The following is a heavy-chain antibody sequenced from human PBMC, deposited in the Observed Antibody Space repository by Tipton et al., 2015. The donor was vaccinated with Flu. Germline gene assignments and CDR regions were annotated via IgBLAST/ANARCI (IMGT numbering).Heavy chain of an antibody. Sequence: GLVKPSQTLSLTCTVPGNFIRSGSFYWTWIRQPAGKGLEWLGRVYNTGSTDYNPSLESRVTISIDASKKQFSLKLSSVTAADTAVYYCARSLKAQSVYYYYYAMDVWGQGTTVAVSS. D-gene: IGHD5/OR15-5a*01. CDR2: VYNTGST. J-gene: IGHJ6*02. V-gene: IGHV4-61*02. CDR3: ARSLKAQSVYYYYYAMDV. CDR1: GNFIRSGSFY.